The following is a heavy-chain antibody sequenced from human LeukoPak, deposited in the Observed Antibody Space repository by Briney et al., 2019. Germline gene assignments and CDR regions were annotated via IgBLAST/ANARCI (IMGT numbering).Heavy chain of an antibody. CDR2: ISSSGGST. D-gene: IGHD4-23*01. Sequence: GGSLRLSCAASGFTLSSYAMSSVRPAPGKGLELVSAISSSGGSTYYADSVKGRFTISRDNSKDTLYLQMNSLRAEDTAVYYSAKDYGGNPLWGQRTLVTASS. J-gene: IGHJ4*02. CDR3: AKDYGGNPL. V-gene: IGHV3-23*01. CDR1: GFTLSSYA.